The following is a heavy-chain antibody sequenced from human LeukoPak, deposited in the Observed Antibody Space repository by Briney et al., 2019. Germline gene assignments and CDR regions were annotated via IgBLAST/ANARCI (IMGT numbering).Heavy chain of an antibody. D-gene: IGHD1-14*01. CDR3: ASNQNYYYYYMDV. V-gene: IGHV4-59*01. Sequence: PSETLSLTCTVSGGSISSYYWSWIRQPPGKGLEWIGYIYYSGSTNYNPSLKSRVTISVDTSKNQFSLKLSSVTAADTAVYYCASNQNYYYYYMDVWGKGTMVTVSS. J-gene: IGHJ6*03. CDR2: IYYSGST. CDR1: GGSISSYY.